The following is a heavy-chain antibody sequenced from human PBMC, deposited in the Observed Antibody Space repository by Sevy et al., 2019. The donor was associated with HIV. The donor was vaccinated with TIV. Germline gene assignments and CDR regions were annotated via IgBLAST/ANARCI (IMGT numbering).Heavy chain of an antibody. Sequence: GGSLRLSCAASGFTFSSDAMSWVRQAPGKGLEWVSAISGSGGSKYYADSGKGRFTISRDNSKNTLYLQMNSLRAEDTDVYYCAKAPNGYYGSGREGYYFDYWGQGTLVTVSS. J-gene: IGHJ4*02. CDR3: AKAPNGYYGSGREGYYFDY. D-gene: IGHD3-10*01. CDR2: ISGSGGSK. CDR1: GFTFSSDA. V-gene: IGHV3-23*01.